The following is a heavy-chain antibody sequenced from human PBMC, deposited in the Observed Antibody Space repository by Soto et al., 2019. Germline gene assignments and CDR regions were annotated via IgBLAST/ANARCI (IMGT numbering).Heavy chain of an antibody. CDR2: IYCSGST. CDR3: VIGSGMDV. V-gene: IGHV4-30-4*01. CDR1: GGSISTSVSS. J-gene: IGHJ6*02. Sequence: SVTLSITSTASGGSISTSVSSLVLIRQPPGKGLEWIGYIYCSGSTYYNPTLKSLFIISVDTSKNQFSLKRSSVTAAVTAVYYFVIGSGMDVWGQGTTVTVSS.